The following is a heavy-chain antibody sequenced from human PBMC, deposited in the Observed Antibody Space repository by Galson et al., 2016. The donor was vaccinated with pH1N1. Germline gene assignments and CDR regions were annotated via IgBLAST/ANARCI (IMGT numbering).Heavy chain of an antibody. CDR3: ARGPVYWYFDL. CDR1: GYTLTSYG. CDR2: MNPNNGNA. Sequence: SVKVSCKASGYTLTSYGINWVRQATGQGLEWMGWMNPNNGNADYAPKFQGRVTLTRNASINTAYRELSSLTSEDTAVYYCARGPVYWYFDLWGRGTPVIVSS. V-gene: IGHV1-8*01. J-gene: IGHJ2*01.